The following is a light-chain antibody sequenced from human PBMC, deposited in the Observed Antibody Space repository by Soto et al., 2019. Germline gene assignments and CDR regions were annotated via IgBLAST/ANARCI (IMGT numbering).Light chain of an antibody. J-gene: IGKJ2*01. V-gene: IGKV3-15*01. CDR3: QQYNNWRYT. CDR1: QSISSS. CDR2: GAS. Sequence: EIVMTQSPATLSVSPRERATLSCRASQSISSSLAWYQLKPGQAPRLLIYGASTRATGIPDRFSGSGSGTEFTLTISSLQSEDFAVYYCQQYNNWRYTFGQGTKLEIK.